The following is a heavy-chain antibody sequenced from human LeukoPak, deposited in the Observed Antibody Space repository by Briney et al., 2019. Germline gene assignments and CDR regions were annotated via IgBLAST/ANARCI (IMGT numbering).Heavy chain of an antibody. D-gene: IGHD3-22*01. CDR1: GFRLSDHY. CDR3: ATYYYDSGGFHFHH. CDR2: ISSNGGRT. Sequence: GGSLRLSCAASGFRLSDHYMDWVRQAPGKGLEYVSAISSNGGRTYYANSVKGRFTISRDNSRNTLYLQMGSLRAEDMAVYYCATYYYDSGGFHFHHWGQGTLVTVSS. J-gene: IGHJ1*01. V-gene: IGHV3-64*01.